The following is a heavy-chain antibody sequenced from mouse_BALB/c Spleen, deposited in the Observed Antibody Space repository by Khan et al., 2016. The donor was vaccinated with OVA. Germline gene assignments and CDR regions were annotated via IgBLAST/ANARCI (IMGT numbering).Heavy chain of an antibody. CDR2: ISSAADYT. CDR3: ARHNYGPFAY. CDR1: GFTFSSFA. V-gene: IGHV5-9-3*01. J-gene: IGHJ3*01. D-gene: IGHD1-1*01. Sequence: EVELVESGGGLVKPGGPLRLSCAASGFTFSSFAMSWVRQTPEKRLEWVATISSAADYTYYPDSVQGRFTISRDNAKNTLYLQMRSLRSEETAMYYCARHNYGPFAYWGQGTLVTVSA.